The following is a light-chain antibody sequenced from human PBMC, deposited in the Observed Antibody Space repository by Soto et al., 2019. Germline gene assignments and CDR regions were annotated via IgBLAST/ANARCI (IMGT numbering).Light chain of an antibody. CDR1: QSVSSN. CDR3: QQYDNWPRT. Sequence: EIVMTQSPATLSVSPGERATLSCRASQSVSSNLAWYQQKPGQAPRLLIYGASTRATGIPARFSGSGSGTEFTLTISGLQPEDFAVYYCQQYDNWPRTFGQGTKVDIK. V-gene: IGKV3-15*01. J-gene: IGKJ1*01. CDR2: GAS.